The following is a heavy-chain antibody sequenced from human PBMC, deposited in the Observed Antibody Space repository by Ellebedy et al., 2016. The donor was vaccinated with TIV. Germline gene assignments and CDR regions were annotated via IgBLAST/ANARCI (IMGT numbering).Heavy chain of an antibody. CDR2: IQYSGNP. CDR3: ARVGHQLLREDGMNDAFDI. D-gene: IGHD2-2*01. J-gene: IGHJ3*02. Sequence: MPGGSLRLSCTVSGGSISSYYWSWIRQSPGKGLEWIGYIQYSGNPDYNPSLKSRATMSLDTSKNQFSLRVRSVTAADTAVYYCARVGHQLLREDGMNDAFDIWGQGTMVTVSS. V-gene: IGHV4-59*01. CDR1: GGSISSYY.